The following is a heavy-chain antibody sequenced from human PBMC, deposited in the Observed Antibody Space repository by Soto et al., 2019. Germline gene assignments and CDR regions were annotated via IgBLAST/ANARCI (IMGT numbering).Heavy chain of an antibody. J-gene: IGHJ4*02. CDR1: GGTFSSYT. V-gene: IGHV1-69*02. CDR3: ARHALLGGDQWGFDY. Sequence: QVQLVQSGAEVKKPGSSVKVSCKASGGTFSSYTISWVRQAPGQGLEWMGRIIPILGIANYAQKFQGRVTITADKSTSTAYMELSSLRSEDTAVYYCARHALLGGDQWGFDYWGQGTLVTVSS. CDR2: IIPILGIA. D-gene: IGHD2-21*02.